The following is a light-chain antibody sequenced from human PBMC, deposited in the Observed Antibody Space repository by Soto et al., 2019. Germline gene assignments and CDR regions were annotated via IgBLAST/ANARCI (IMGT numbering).Light chain of an antibody. V-gene: IGKV1-5*01. Sequence: DIQMTQSPSTLSASVGDRDTITCRASQSISSWLAWYQQKPGKAPKLLIYDASSLESGVPSRFSGSGSGTEFTLTISSLQPDDFATYYCQQYNSYRWTFGQGTKVDLK. CDR2: DAS. CDR3: QQYNSYRWT. J-gene: IGKJ1*01. CDR1: QSISSW.